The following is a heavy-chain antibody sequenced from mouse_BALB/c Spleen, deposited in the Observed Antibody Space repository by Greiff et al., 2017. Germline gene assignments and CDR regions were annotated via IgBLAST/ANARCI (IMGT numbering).Heavy chain of an antibody. CDR2: ISDGGSYT. J-gene: IGHJ3*01. CDR1: GFTFSDYY. D-gene: IGHD2-3*01. Sequence: EVKLMESGGGLVQPGGSLKLSCAASGFTFSDYYMYWVRQTPEKRLEWVATISDGGSYTYYPDSVKGRFTISRDNAKNNLYLQMSSLKSEDTAMYYCARDHDGYYPFAYWGQGTLVTVSA. CDR3: ARDHDGYYPFAY. V-gene: IGHV5-4*02.